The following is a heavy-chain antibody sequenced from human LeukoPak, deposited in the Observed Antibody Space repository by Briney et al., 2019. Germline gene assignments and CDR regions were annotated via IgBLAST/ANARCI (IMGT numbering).Heavy chain of an antibody. D-gene: IGHD3-22*01. J-gene: IGHJ3*02. CDR3: ARETPTPPYYDRSGYYNAFDI. V-gene: IGHV7-4-1*01. CDR2: INTNTGNP. Sequence: GASVKVSCKASRYTFTSYAMNWVRQSPGQGREWMGWINTNTGNPTYAQGFTGRLVFSLDTSVSTAYLHICSLKAEETAVYYCARETPTPPYYDRSGYYNAFDIWGQGTMVTVSS. CDR1: RYTFTSYA.